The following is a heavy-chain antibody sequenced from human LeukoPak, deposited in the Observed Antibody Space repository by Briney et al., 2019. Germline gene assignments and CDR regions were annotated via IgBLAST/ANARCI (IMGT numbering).Heavy chain of an antibody. V-gene: IGHV3-11*01. CDR1: GFTFSNYY. CDR2: ITTGNKV. J-gene: IGHJ6*03. Sequence: GGSLRLSCGSSGFTFSNYYMSWIRQAPGKGLAWVSYITTGNKVYYADAVKGRFSISRDNAKQSLYLQMDSMRAEDTAVYYCAKDKYNFWSGSNYYYMDVWDKGPTVTVSS. D-gene: IGHD3-3*01. CDR3: AKDKYNFWSGSNYYYMDV.